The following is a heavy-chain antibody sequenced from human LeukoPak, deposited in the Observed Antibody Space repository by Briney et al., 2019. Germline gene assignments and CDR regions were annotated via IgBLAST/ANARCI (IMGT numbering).Heavy chain of an antibody. J-gene: IGHJ3*02. CDR1: GFTFDAYA. V-gene: IGHV3-43*02. CDR3: SVVPAARDAFDI. D-gene: IGHD2-2*01. CDR2: INKDGSAT. Sequence: GGSLRLSCEASGFTFDAYAMHWVRQAPGKGLEWVSLINKDGSATYYADSVKGRFTISRDNAKNSLYLQMNSLRAEDTAVYYCSVVPAARDAFDIWGQGTMVTVSS.